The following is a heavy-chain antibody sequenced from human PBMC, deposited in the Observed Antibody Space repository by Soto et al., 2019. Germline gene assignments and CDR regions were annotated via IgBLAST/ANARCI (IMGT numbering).Heavy chain of an antibody. CDR1: GGAFSGYY. V-gene: IGHV4-34*01. CDR2: IYPSGST. CDR3: AGGQTYYDCCSDKLRHYSYGMDV. J-gene: IGHJ6*02. D-gene: IGHD3-3*01. Sequence: SETLSLTCAVYGGAFSGYYWSWIRQPPGKGLEWIAGIYPSGSTNYNPSLKSRVTMSVDTSKNQFSLRLSSVTAADTAVYSAAGGQTYYDCCSDKLRHYSYGMDVWGRGTTVTVSS.